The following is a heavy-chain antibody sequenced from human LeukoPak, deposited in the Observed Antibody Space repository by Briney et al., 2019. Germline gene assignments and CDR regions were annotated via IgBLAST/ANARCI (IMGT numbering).Heavy chain of an antibody. CDR3: VRETPIAVAGTIYFYFYMDV. Sequence: GGSLRLSCAASGFTFDDYGMSWVRQAPGKGLEWVCGINWNGGSTTYADSVRGRFTISRDNAKNSLYLQMSSLRAEDTALYYCVRETPIAVAGTIYFYFYMDVWGKGTTVTVSS. V-gene: IGHV3-20*04. CDR2: INWNGGST. D-gene: IGHD6-19*01. J-gene: IGHJ6*03. CDR1: GFTFDDYG.